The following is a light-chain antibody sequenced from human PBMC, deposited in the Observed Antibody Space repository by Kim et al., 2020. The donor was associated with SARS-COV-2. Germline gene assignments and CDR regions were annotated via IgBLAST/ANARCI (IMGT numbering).Light chain of an antibody. CDR1: SSNIGNNS. CDR3: GTWDSSLSAAV. V-gene: IGLV1-51*01. J-gene: IGLJ7*01. CDR2: DNN. Sequence: KVTISCSGSSSNIGNNSVSWYQQLPGAAPKLLIFDNNERPSGIPARFSGSKSGTSATLGITGLQTGDEADYYCGTWDSSLSAAVFGGGTQLTVL.